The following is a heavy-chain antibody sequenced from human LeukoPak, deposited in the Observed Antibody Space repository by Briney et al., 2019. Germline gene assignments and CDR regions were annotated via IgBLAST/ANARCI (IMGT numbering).Heavy chain of an antibody. CDR3: TTDGGIAAALEGY. CDR2: ISPDGSST. J-gene: IGHJ4*02. Sequence: GGSLRLSCAASGFTFSNYWMHWVRQAPGKGLVWVSRISPDGSSTSYGDSVKGRFTISRDDSKNTLYLQMNSLKTEDTAVYYCTTDGGIAAALEGYWGQGTLVTVSS. V-gene: IGHV3-74*01. CDR1: GFTFSNYW. D-gene: IGHD6-13*01.